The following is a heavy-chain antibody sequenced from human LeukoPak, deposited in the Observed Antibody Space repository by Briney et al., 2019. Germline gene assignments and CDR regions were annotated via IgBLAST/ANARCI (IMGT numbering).Heavy chain of an antibody. Sequence: GGSLRLSCAASGLRFSDYWMTWVRQAPGKGLEWVANIKQDGSEKYYLDSVKGRITISRDNARSSLYLQMNSLRAEDTAVYYCARETGYLYDAFDIWGQGTMVTVSS. J-gene: IGHJ3*02. CDR3: ARETGYLYDAFDI. CDR1: GLRFSDYW. V-gene: IGHV3-7*03. D-gene: IGHD5-18*01. CDR2: IKQDGSEK.